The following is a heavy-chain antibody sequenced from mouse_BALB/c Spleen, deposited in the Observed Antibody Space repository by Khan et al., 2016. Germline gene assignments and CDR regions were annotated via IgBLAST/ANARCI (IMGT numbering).Heavy chain of an antibody. V-gene: IGHV3-6*02. Sequence: EVQLQESGPGLVKPSQSLSLTCSVTAYSITSGYYWNWIRQFPGNKLEWMGYISYDGSNNYNPSLKNRISITRDTSKNQFFLKLNSVTTEDTATYYWAREGWFHGDYAMDYRGQGTPVTVSS. CDR2: ISYDGSN. J-gene: IGHJ4*01. D-gene: IGHD1-1*02. CDR1: AYSITSGYY. CDR3: AREGWFHGDYAMDY.